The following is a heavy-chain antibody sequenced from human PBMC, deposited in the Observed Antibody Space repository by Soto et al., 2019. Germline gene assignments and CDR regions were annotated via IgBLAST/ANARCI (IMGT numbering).Heavy chain of an antibody. J-gene: IGHJ6*02. Sequence: GGSLRLSCATSGFTFSSYWMHWVRQAPGKGLVWVSRISSDGSITGYADSVKGRFTISRDDAKNTLYLQMNSLRAEDTAVYYSARASFYGMDVWGQGTTVTVSS. CDR3: ARASFYGMDV. V-gene: IGHV3-74*01. CDR2: ISSDGSIT. CDR1: GFTFSSYW.